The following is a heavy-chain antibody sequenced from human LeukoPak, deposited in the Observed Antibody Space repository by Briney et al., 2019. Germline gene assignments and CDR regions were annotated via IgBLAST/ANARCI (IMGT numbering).Heavy chain of an antibody. D-gene: IGHD5-12*01. CDR3: ARGQFGDSGYSYYYYYMDV. Sequence: SETLSLTCAVYGGSFSGYYWSWIRQPPGKGLEWMGEINHSGSTNYNPSLKSRVTISVDTSKNQFSLKLSSVTAADTAVYYCARGQFGDSGYSYYYYYMDVWGKGTTVTVSS. V-gene: IGHV4-34*01. CDR2: INHSGST. CDR1: GGSFSGYY. J-gene: IGHJ6*03.